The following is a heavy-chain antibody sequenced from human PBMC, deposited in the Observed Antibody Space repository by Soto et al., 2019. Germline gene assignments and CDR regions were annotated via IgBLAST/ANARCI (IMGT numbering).Heavy chain of an antibody. CDR2: INSDGSST. CDR3: AREGITMIVGSYYYYYYGMDV. D-gene: IGHD3-22*01. Sequence: EVLLVESGGGLVQPGGSLRLSCAASGFTFSSYWMHWVRQAPGKGLVWVSRINSDGSSTSYADSVKGRFTISRDSAKNTLYLQMNSLRAEDTAVYYCAREGITMIVGSYYYYYYGMDVWGQGTTVTVSS. V-gene: IGHV3-74*01. J-gene: IGHJ6*02. CDR1: GFTFSSYW.